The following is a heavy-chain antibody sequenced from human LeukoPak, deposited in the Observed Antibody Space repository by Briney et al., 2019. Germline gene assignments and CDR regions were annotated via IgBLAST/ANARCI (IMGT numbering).Heavy chain of an antibody. D-gene: IGHD6-19*01. Sequence: GGSLRLSCAASGFTFSTYAITWVRQGPGKGLEWVSAIRPDGDRTYYANSVRGRFTISRDNSKGTVYLQINGLRVEDTAVYYCAREQSGTRGWYTIDYWGQGTLVTVSS. CDR3: AREQSGTRGWYTIDY. J-gene: IGHJ4*02. V-gene: IGHV3-23*01. CDR1: GFTFSTYA. CDR2: IRPDGDRT.